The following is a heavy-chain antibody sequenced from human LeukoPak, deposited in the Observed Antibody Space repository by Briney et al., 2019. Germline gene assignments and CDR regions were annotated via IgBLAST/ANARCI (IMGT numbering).Heavy chain of an antibody. V-gene: IGHV4-59*01. Sequence: SETLSLTCTVSGASISDYYWNWVRQSPGKGLEWIGYIYYSGSTKYNPSLKSRVTISVDTFKNQFSLKLTSMTAADTAVYYCATTLYGSGSYYAIFWGQGILVTVSS. CDR3: ATTLYGSGSYYAIF. CDR2: IYYSGST. D-gene: IGHD3-10*01. CDR1: GASISDYY. J-gene: IGHJ4*02.